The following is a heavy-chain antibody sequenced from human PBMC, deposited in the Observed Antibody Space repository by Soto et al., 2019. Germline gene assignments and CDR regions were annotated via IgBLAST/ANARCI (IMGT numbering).Heavy chain of an antibody. V-gene: IGHV1-18*01. J-gene: IGHJ4*02. CDR2: ISAYNGNT. Sequence: ASVKVSCKASGYTFTSYGISWVRQAPGQGLEWMGWISAYNGNTNYAQKLQGRVTMTTDTSTSTAYMELRSLRSDDTAVYYCARDQLARILTGSPLDYWGQGTLVTVSS. CDR3: ARDQLARILTGSPLDY. D-gene: IGHD3-9*01. CDR1: GYTFTSYG.